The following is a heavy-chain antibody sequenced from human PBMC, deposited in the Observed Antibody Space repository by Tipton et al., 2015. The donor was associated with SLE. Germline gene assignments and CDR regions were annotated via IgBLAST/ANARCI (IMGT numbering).Heavy chain of an antibody. CDR2: ISGSGGST. CDR3: ALGSSAYFDY. J-gene: IGHJ4*02. D-gene: IGHD6-6*01. Sequence: SLRLFCAASGFTFSSYAMSWVRQAPGKGLEWVSAISGSGGSTYYADSVKGRFTISRDNSKNTLYLQMNSLRAEDTAIYYCALGSSAYFDYWGQGTLVTVSS. V-gene: IGHV3-23*01. CDR1: GFTFSSYA.